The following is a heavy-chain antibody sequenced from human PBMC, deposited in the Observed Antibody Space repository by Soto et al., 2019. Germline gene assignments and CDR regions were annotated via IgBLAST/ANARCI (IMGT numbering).Heavy chain of an antibody. CDR2: ISGSGGIT. V-gene: IGHV3-23*01. CDR1: GFPLSSYV. Sequence: GXSLSLPCAASGFPLSSYVIILLRPDPGEGLEWVSAISGSGGITYYADSVKGRFTISRDNSKNTLYLQMTSLRAEDTAMYYWARVLDIPEFDSLEAFDIWGQGTMVSVS. CDR3: ARVLDIPEFDSLEAFDI. D-gene: IGHD2-2*03. J-gene: IGHJ3*02.